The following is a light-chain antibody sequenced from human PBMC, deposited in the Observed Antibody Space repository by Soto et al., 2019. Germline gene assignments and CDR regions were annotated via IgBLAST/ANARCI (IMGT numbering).Light chain of an antibody. J-gene: IGKJ1*01. CDR3: QQYNSYWT. CDR1: QNINTW. Sequence: DIQMTQSPSTLSASVGDRVTITCRASQNINTWLAWYQQKPGKAPNLLICKASTLESGVPSRFNGSGSGTEFTLTIISLQPADFATYYCQQYNSYWTFGPGTKVDIK. V-gene: IGKV1-5*03. CDR2: KAS.